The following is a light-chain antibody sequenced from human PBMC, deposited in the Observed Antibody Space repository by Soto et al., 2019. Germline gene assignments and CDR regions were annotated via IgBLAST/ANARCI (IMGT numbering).Light chain of an antibody. CDR2: DDS. J-gene: IGLJ2*01. Sequence: SSELTQPPSVSVAPGQPARITCGGNDVGSKSVHWYQQRPGQAPVLVVYDDSARPSGIPERFSGSKSGNTATLAISRVEAGDEADYYCQVWDSSTDHPIFGGGTKVTVL. V-gene: IGLV3-21*02. CDR1: DVGSKS. CDR3: QVWDSSTDHPI.